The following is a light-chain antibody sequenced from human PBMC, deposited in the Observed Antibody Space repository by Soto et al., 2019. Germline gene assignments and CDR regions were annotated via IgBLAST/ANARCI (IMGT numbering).Light chain of an antibody. Sequence: QSVLTQPASVSGSPGQSITISCTGTSSDVGRFNYVSWYQQHPGNSPKLIIFDVTRRPSGVSNRFSGSKSGNAASLTISGLQAEDEANYYCSSFVGTSILVVFGGGTKLTVI. CDR1: SSDVGRFNY. J-gene: IGLJ2*01. CDR2: DVT. CDR3: SSFVGTSILVV. V-gene: IGLV2-14*01.